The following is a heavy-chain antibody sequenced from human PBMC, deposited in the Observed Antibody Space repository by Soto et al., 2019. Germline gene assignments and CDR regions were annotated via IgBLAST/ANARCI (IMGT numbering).Heavy chain of an antibody. Sequence: QVQLVESGGGLVKPGESLRLSCAASGFTLSDYYMTWVRQTPGKGLEWISYISSTGGTVNHADSVKGRFTISRDNIKNSLFLQMTSLRDEDTAVYYCARDGLDYYGLDVWGQGTTVTVSS. J-gene: IGHJ6*02. CDR2: ISSTGGTV. CDR3: ARDGLDYYGLDV. CDR1: GFTLSDYY. V-gene: IGHV3-11*01.